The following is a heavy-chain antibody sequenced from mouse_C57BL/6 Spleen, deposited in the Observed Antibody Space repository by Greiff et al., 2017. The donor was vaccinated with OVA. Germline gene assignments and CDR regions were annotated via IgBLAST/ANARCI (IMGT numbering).Heavy chain of an antibody. CDR2: IDPSDSYT. CDR1: GYTFTSYW. D-gene: IGHD2-3*01. Sequence: VQLQQPGAELVMPGASVKLSCKASGYTFTSYWMHWVKQRPGQGPEWIGEIDPSDSYTNYNQKFKGKSTLTVDKSSSTAYMQLSSLTSEDSAVYYCARMGAMDYWGQGTSVTVSS. CDR3: ARMGAMDY. J-gene: IGHJ4*01. V-gene: IGHV1-69*01.